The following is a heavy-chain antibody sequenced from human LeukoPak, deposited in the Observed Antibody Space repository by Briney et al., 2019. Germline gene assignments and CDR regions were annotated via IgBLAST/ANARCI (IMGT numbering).Heavy chain of an antibody. CDR2: ISSSSSTI. V-gene: IGHV3-48*01. Sequence: GGSLRLSCAASGFTFSSYSMNWVRQAPGKGLEWVSSISSSSSTIYYADSVKGRFTISRDNAKNSLYLQMNSLRAEDTAVYYCARDPDYYYMDVWGKGTTVTVSS. CDR1: GFTFSSYS. CDR3: ARDPDYYYMDV. J-gene: IGHJ6*03.